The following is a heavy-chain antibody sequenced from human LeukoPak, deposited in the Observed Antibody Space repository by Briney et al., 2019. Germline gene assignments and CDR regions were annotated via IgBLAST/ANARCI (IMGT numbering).Heavy chain of an antibody. V-gene: IGHV4-59*01. J-gene: IGHJ4*02. CDR2: IYYSGST. CDR1: GGSISSYY. D-gene: IGHD5-18*01. Sequence: SETLSLTCTVSGGSISSYYWSWIRQPPGKGLEWIGYIYYSGSTNYNPSLKSRVTISVDTSKNQFSLKLSSVTAADTAVYYCARSKYSYTHFDYWGQGTLVTVSS. CDR3: ARSKYSYTHFDY.